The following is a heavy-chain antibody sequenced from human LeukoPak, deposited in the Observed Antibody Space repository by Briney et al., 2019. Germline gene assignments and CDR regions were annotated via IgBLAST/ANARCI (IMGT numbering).Heavy chain of an antibody. Sequence: GGSLRLSCVASGFTFSSYAMSWVRQAPWKGLEWVSAISGRADRTYYADSVKGRFTISRDNSKNTLNLLMNNLRAEDTAVYYCAKESPYTSPRKYYFENWGQGTLVTVSS. CDR1: GFTFSSYA. V-gene: IGHV3-23*01. CDR3: AKESPYTSPRKYYFEN. D-gene: IGHD1-14*01. CDR2: ISGRADRT. J-gene: IGHJ4*02.